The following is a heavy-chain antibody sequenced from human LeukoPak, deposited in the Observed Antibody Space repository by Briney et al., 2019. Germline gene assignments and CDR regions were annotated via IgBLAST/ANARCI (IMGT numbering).Heavy chain of an antibody. Sequence: ASVKVSCKASGGTFSSYAISWVRQAPGQGLEWMGGIIPIFGTANYAQKFQGRVTITADKSTSTAYMELSSLRSEDKAVYYCARGWLGMTTVTTSGGGDYYYGMDVWGKGTTVTVSS. CDR3: ARGWLGMTTVTTSGGGDYYYGMDV. CDR1: GGTFSSYA. J-gene: IGHJ6*04. CDR2: IIPIFGTA. V-gene: IGHV1-69*06. D-gene: IGHD4-17*01.